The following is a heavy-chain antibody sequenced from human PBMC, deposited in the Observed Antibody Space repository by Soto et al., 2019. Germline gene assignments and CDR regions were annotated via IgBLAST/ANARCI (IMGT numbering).Heavy chain of an antibody. CDR1: GYTFINYG. Sequence: QVQLVQSGAEVKKPGASVKVSCKASGYTFINYGFSWVRQAPGHGLEWMGWISAYSGETNYAQKFRGRVIMTTDTSTTTAYMELRSLRHDDTAVYFCAREAGSGSYYPENYWGQGTQVTVSS. V-gene: IGHV1-18*04. J-gene: IGHJ4*02. CDR2: ISAYSGET. CDR3: AREAGSGSYYPENY. D-gene: IGHD1-26*01.